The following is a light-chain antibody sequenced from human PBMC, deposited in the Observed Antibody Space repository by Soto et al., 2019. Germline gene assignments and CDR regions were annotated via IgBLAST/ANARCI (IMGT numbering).Light chain of an antibody. CDR2: EGS. V-gene: IGLV2-23*03. CDR3: CSYATSSTFI. Sequence: QSVLTQPASVSGSPGQSITISCTGTSSDMGTYNLVSWYQQHPGKAPKLMIYEGSKRPSGVSNRFSGSKSGTTASLTISGLQAEDEADYHCCSYATSSTFIFGGGTKVTVL. CDR1: SSDMGTYNL. J-gene: IGLJ2*01.